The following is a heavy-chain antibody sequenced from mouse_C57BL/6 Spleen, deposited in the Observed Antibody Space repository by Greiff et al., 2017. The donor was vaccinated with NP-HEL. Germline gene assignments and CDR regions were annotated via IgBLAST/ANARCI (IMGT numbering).Heavy chain of an antibody. CDR2: IHPNSGST. Sequence: QVQLLQPGAELVKPGASVKLSCKASGYTFTSYWMHWVKQRPGQGLEWIGMIHPNSGSTNYNEKFKSKATLTVDKSSSTAYMQLSSLTSEDSAVYYCARPYSNPYYYAMDYWGQGTSVTVSS. CDR3: ARPYSNPYYYAMDY. V-gene: IGHV1-64*01. CDR1: GYTFTSYW. J-gene: IGHJ4*01. D-gene: IGHD2-5*01.